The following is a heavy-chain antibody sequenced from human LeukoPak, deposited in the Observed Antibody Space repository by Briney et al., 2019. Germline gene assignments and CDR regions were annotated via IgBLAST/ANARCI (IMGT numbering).Heavy chain of an antibody. D-gene: IGHD6-13*01. V-gene: IGHV5-51*01. CDR3: ARRPAYSSSWYGFDY. CDR2: IYPGDSDT. CDR1: GYSFTSYW. Sequence: GESLKISCKGSGYSFTSYWIGWVRQMPGKGLEWMGIIYPGDSDTRYSPSFQGQVTISADKSISTAYLQWSSLKASDTPMYYCARRPAYSSSWYGFDYWGQGTLVTVSS. J-gene: IGHJ4*02.